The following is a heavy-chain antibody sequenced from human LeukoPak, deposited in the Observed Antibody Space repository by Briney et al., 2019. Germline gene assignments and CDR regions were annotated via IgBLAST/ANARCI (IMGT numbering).Heavy chain of an antibody. CDR2: IQRDGRDN. D-gene: IGHD3-10*01. J-gene: IGHJ6*04. V-gene: IGHV3-7*03. Sequence: GGSLRLSCVTSGFTFSQYWMTWVRQAPGKGLEWVANIQRDGRDNNYVDSVKGRFTISRDNAKNSLYLQMNSLRAEDTAVYYCASSYYYGSGSYYNRNYYYGMDVWGKGTTVTVSS. CDR3: ASSYYYGSGSYYNRNYYYGMDV. CDR1: GFTFSQYW.